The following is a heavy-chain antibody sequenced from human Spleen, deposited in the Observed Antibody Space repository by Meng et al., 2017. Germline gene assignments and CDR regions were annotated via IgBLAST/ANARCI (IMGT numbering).Heavy chain of an antibody. V-gene: IGHV4/OR15-8*02. Sequence: VRLPESGPGLVKPSGTLSLTCVVYGGSISSIDWWSWVRQPPGKGLEWIGEIYHGGDTNYNPSLKSRVTIAIDRSKNQFSLRLNSVTAADTAVYYCVSGGNSYGFWFDPWGQGILVTVSS. CDR2: IYHGGDT. CDR1: GGSISSIDW. J-gene: IGHJ5*02. D-gene: IGHD5-18*01. CDR3: VSGGNSYGFWFDP.